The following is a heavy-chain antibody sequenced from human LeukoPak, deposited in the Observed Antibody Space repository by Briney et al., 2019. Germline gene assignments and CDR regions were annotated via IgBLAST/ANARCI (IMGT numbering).Heavy chain of an antibody. V-gene: IGHV4-30-4*01. CDR3: ARGRPTMIDSLFFDY. Sequence: PSQTLSLTCTVSGGSISSGDYYWSWIRQPPGTGLEWIGYIYYSGSTYYNPSLKSRVTISVDTSKNQFSLKLSSVTAADTAVYYCARGRPTMIDSLFFDYWGQGTLVTVSS. D-gene: IGHD3-22*01. CDR1: GGSISSGDYY. CDR2: IYYSGST. J-gene: IGHJ4*02.